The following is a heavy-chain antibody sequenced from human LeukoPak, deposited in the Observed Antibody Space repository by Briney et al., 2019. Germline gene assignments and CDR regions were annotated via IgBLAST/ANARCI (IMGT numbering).Heavy chain of an antibody. CDR2: IKSDGTST. V-gene: IGHV3-74*01. CDR1: GFTFSSYW. Sequence: AGGSLRLSCVASGFTFSSYWMHWVRQAPGKGLVWVSRIKSDGTSTSYADSAKGRFTISRDNAKNTLYLQMNSLRAEDTAVYYCARVGSSGWYEDYWGQGTLVTVSS. J-gene: IGHJ4*02. CDR3: ARVGSSGWYEDY. D-gene: IGHD6-19*01.